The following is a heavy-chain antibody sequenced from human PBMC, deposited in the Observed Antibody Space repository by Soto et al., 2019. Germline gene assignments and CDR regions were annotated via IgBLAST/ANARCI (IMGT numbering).Heavy chain of an antibody. CDR1: GGSISSSSYY. CDR3: ARDLTDFYSRTYDY. CDR2: IYYSGST. Sequence: QLQLQESGPGLVKPSETLSLTCTVSGGSISSSSYYWGWIRQPPGKGLEWIGSIYYSGSTYYNPSPKSRVTISVDTSKNQFSLKLSAVTAADSAVYYCARDLTDFYSRTYDYWGQGTLVTVSS. V-gene: IGHV4-39*02. J-gene: IGHJ4*02. D-gene: IGHD6-13*01.